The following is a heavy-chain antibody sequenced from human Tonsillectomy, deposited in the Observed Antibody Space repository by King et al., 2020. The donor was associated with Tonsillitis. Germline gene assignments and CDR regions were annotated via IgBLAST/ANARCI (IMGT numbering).Heavy chain of an antibody. CDR3: TSDHHPASYYYMGV. J-gene: IGHJ6*03. V-gene: IGHV3-66*01. CDR1: GFTVSGNY. CDR2: IYRGTFK. Sequence: DVQLVESGGGLVQPGGSLRLSCAASGFTVSGNYMGWVRQPPGKGLEWVSVIYRGTFKHYADSVKGRFTISADSSKNTFYLQMNSLRAEDTAVYYCTSDHHPASYYYMGVWGKGTTVTVSS.